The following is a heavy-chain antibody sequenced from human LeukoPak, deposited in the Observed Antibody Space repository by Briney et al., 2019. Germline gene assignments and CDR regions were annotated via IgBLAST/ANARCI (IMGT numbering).Heavy chain of an antibody. V-gene: IGHV4-59*08. CDR3: ARGTRNFDY. J-gene: IGHJ4*02. CDR1: AVSISSYY. D-gene: IGHD3/OR15-3a*01. Sequence: SETLSLTCTVSAVSISSYYWIWLRQPPGQGLEWLGYIYYSGSTNYNPSLKCRVTISVDTSKNKFSLKLSSVTAADTAVYCCARGTRNFDYWGQGTLVTVSS. CDR2: IYYSGST.